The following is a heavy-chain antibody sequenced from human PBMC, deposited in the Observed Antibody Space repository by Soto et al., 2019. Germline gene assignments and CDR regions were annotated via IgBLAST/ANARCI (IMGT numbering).Heavy chain of an antibody. CDR2: ISLYHHST. CDR3: ARELYSCGGDCPYYMDY. V-gene: IGHV1-46*01. CDR1: GYPFTDYF. Sequence: ASVKVSCKTAGYPFTDYFIHWVRQAPGQGLEWMGIISLYHHSTSYAQKFQGRLTVTADTSTTTVYMDLSSLTSEDSAVYWCARELYSCGGDCPYYMDYWGQGTLVPVYS. D-gene: IGHD2-21*02. J-gene: IGHJ4*02.